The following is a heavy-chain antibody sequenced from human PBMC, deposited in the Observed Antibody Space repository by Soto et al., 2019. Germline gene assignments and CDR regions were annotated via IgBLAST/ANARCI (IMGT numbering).Heavy chain of an antibody. V-gene: IGHV3-21*01. Sequence: EVQLVESGGGLVKPGGSLRLSCAASGFTFSSYSMNWVRQAPGKGLEWVSSISSSSSYIYDADSVKGRFTISRDNAKNSLYLQMNRLRAEDTAVYYCARMPLSGGDRDYYYYYGMDVWGQGTTVTVSS. CDR1: GFTFSSYS. CDR2: ISSSSSYI. D-gene: IGHD2-21*02. J-gene: IGHJ6*02. CDR3: ARMPLSGGDRDYYYYYGMDV.